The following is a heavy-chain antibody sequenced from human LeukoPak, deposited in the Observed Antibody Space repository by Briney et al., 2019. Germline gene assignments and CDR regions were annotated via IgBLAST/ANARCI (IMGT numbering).Heavy chain of an antibody. V-gene: IGHV3-30*01. Sequence: GGSLRLSCAASGFTFSSYAMHWVRQAPGKGLTGVSIISSGGVYEYYADSVKVRFTISRDNSKNTLYLQLNSLRTDDTAVYYCARDYTYYYDSGSSGPHNFDNWGQGTLVTVSS. CDR3: ARDYTYYYDSGSSGPHNFDN. J-gene: IGHJ4*02. D-gene: IGHD3-10*01. CDR2: ISSGGVYE. CDR1: GFTFSSYA.